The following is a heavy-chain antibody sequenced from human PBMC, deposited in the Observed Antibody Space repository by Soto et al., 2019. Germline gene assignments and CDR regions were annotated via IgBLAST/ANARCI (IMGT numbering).Heavy chain of an antibody. CDR2: ISGSGGST. CDR3: AKEPLRSAIHLDY. CDR1: GFTFSNYA. Sequence: EVQLLESGGGLVQPGGSLRPSCAASGFTFSNYAMSWVRQAPGKGLEWVSSISGSGGSTYYADSVKGRFTVSRDNSKNTVYQQINHLRIEDTTVHYCAKEPLRSAIHLDYLGQGTLVTVSS. J-gene: IGHJ4*02. D-gene: IGHD3-3*01. V-gene: IGHV3-23*01.